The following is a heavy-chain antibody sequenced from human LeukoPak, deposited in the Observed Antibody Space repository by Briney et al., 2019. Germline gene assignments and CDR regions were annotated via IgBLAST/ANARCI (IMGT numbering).Heavy chain of an antibody. D-gene: IGHD3-10*01. CDR1: GTYVNSTSYY. CDR3: AREKAAYGSGCDV. Sequence: PSETLSLTCSVSGTYVNSTSYYWGWIRQPPGKGLAWIGSIYYSGSTYYNPSLKSRVTISVDTSKNQFSLKLSSVTAADTAVYYCAREKAAYGSGCDVWGKGTTVTVSS. J-gene: IGHJ6*04. V-gene: IGHV4-39*07. CDR2: IYYSGST.